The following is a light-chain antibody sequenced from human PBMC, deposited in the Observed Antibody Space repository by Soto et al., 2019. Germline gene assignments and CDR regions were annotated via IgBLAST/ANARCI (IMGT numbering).Light chain of an antibody. J-gene: IGLJ2*01. CDR2: KND. V-gene: IGLV1-47*01. Sequence: QSVLSQPPSASATPGQRVTIYCSGTSSNIGSNYVSWYQQLPGAAPKLVIYKNDQWPSGVPDRFSGSKSGTSASLAISGLRSEDEADYYGSTWDDSLSGHVVFGGGTKLTVL. CDR1: SSNIGSNY. CDR3: STWDDSLSGHVV.